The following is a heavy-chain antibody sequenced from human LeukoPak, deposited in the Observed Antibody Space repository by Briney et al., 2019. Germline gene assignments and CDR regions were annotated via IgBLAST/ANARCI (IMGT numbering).Heavy chain of an antibody. Sequence: GGSLRLFCAASGFTFSSYWMHWVRQAPGKGLVWVSRVNSDGSSTTYADSVKGGFTISRDNAKNTLYLQMNRLRAEDTAVYYCARGSTQYSSGWYGLDYWGQGPLVTVSS. J-gene: IGHJ4*02. CDR2: VNSDGSST. CDR1: GFTFSSYW. V-gene: IGHV3-74*01. CDR3: ARGSTQYSSGWYGLDY. D-gene: IGHD6-19*01.